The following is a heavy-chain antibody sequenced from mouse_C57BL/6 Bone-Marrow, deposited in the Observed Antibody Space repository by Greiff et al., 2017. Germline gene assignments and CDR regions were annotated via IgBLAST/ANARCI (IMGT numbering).Heavy chain of an antibody. J-gene: IGHJ1*03. D-gene: IGHD1-1*01. CDR1: GFTFSDYY. Sequence: DVKLVESEGGLVQPGSSMKLSCTASGFTFSDYYMAWVRQVPEKGLEWVANINYDGSSTYYLDSLKSRFIISRDNAKNILYLQMSSLKSEDTATYYCARSDYYGSSYDGYFDVWGTGTTVTVSS. CDR3: ARSDYYGSSYDGYFDV. CDR2: INYDGSST. V-gene: IGHV5-16*01.